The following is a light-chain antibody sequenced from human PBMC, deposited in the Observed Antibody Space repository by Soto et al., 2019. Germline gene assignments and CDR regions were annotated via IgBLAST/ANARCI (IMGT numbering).Light chain of an antibody. V-gene: IGLV2-14*01. CDR3: SSYTSSSSSVI. CDR2: DVT. Sequence: QSVLTQPASVSGSPGQSITISCTGTNSDIGGYNYVSWYQQHPGKAPKLMIYDVTNRPSGVSDRFSGSKSGNTASLTTSGLQAEDEADYYCSSYTSSSSSVIFGGGTKLTVL. J-gene: IGLJ2*01. CDR1: NSDIGGYNY.